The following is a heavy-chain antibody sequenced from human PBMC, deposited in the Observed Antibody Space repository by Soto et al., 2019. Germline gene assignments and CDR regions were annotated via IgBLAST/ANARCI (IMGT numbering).Heavy chain of an antibody. CDR2: ISAYNGNT. D-gene: IGHD2-2*01. J-gene: IGHJ4*02. CDR3: ARDNGMAGIVVVPAASSVYFDY. CDR1: GYTFTSYG. V-gene: IGHV1-18*01. Sequence: ASVKVSCKASGYTFTSYGISWVRQAPGQGLEWMGWISAYNGNTSYAQKFQGRVTMTTDTSTSTAYMELSSLRSEDTAVYYCARDNGMAGIVVVPAASSVYFDYWGQGTLVTVSS.